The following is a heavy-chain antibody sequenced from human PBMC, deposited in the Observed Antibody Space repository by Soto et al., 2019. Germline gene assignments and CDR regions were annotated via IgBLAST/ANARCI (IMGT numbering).Heavy chain of an antibody. J-gene: IGHJ5*02. CDR3: ARDGVSGTLRDWFDP. V-gene: IGHV4-34*01. D-gene: IGHD3-10*01. CDR1: GGSFSGYY. CDR2: INHSGST. Sequence: QVQLQQWGAGLLKPSETLSLTCAVYGGSFSGYYWSWIRQPPGKGLEWIGEINHSGSTNYNPSLKSRVTISVDTSKNQFSLKLSSVTAADTAVYYCARDGVSGTLRDWFDPWGQGTLVTVSS.